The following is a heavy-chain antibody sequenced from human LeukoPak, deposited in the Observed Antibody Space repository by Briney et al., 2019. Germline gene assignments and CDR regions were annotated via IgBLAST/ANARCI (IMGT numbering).Heavy chain of an antibody. Sequence: GGSLRLSCAASGFTFSSYAMHWVRQAPGKGLEYVSAISSNGVSTYYANSVKGRFTISRDNSKNTLYLQMGSLRAEDMAVYYCARDLMGQSSWYQQPYYYYYMDVWGKGTTVTVSS. CDR3: ARDLMGQSSWYQQPYYYYYMDV. J-gene: IGHJ6*03. D-gene: IGHD6-13*01. V-gene: IGHV3-64*01. CDR1: GFTFSSYA. CDR2: ISSNGVST.